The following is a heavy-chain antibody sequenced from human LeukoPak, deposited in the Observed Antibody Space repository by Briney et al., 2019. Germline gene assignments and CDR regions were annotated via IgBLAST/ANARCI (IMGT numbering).Heavy chain of an antibody. V-gene: IGHV3-30*04. CDR2: ISYDGSNK. J-gene: IGHJ4*02. CDR1: GFTFSSYA. Sequence: GGSLRLSCAASGFTFSSYAMHRVRQAPGKGLEWVAVISYDGSNKYYADSVKGRFTISRDNSKNTLYLQMNSLRAEDTAVYYCARNSDYDYVWGSYRKEYYFDYWGQGTLVTVSS. CDR3: ARNSDYDYVWGSYRKEYYFDY. D-gene: IGHD3-16*02.